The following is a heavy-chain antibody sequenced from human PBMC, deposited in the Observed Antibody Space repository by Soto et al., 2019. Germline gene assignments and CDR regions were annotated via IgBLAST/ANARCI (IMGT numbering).Heavy chain of an antibody. CDR3: ARVGSGWFPNWFDT. CDR2: IYHSGSA. V-gene: IGHV4-59*11. J-gene: IGHJ5*02. CDR1: GGSSNSHD. D-gene: IGHD6-19*01. Sequence: SVTLSLTCTVSGGSSNSHDVSWILQNPGKGLEWIGYIYHSGSANYNPSLKSRVTISVDTSKNQFSLKLSSVTAADTAVYYCARVGSGWFPNWFDTWGQGTLVTVSS.